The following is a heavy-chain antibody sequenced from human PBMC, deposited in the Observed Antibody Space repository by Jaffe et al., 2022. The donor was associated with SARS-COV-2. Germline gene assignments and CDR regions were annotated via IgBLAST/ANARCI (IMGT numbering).Heavy chain of an antibody. D-gene: IGHD3-22*01. CDR3: ARLLGDSSPAPLAGWFDP. CDR1: GGSISSSSYY. CDR2: IYYSGST. V-gene: IGHV4-39*01. Sequence: QLQLQESGPGLVKPSETLSLTCTVSGGSISSSSYYWGWIRQPPGKGLEWIGSIYYSGSTYYNPSLKSRVTISVDTSKNQFSLKLSSVTAADTAVYYCARLLGDSSPAPLAGWFDPWGQGTLVTVSS. J-gene: IGHJ5*02.